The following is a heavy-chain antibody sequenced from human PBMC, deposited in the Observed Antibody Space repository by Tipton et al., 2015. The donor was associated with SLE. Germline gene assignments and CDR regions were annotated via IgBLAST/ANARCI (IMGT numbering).Heavy chain of an antibody. J-gene: IGHJ3*02. CDR2: IYYSGST. CDR3: ARGLDGFGVVRAFDI. Sequence: GLVKPSETLSLTCTVSGGSISSYYWSWIRQPPGKGLEWIGYIYYSGSTNYNPSLKSRVTISVDTSKNQFSLKLSSVTAADTAVYYCARGLDGFGVVRAFDIWGQGTMVTVSS. V-gene: IGHV4-59*01. CDR1: GGSISSYY. D-gene: IGHD3-3*01.